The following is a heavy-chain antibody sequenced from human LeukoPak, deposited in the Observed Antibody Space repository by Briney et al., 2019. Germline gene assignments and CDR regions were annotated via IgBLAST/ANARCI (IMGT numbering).Heavy chain of an antibody. D-gene: IGHD3-22*01. V-gene: IGHV3-15*01. CDR1: GFTFSSAW. CDR2: IKSGGTT. Sequence: GGSLRLSCAASGFTFSSAWMSWVGQAPGKVLHWVGLIKSGGTTDYAAPVEGRFTISRDDSKNTVYLQMNSLKTEDTAVYYCTADPPDGSRLIDYWGQGTLVTVSS. CDR3: TADPPDGSRLIDY. J-gene: IGHJ4*02.